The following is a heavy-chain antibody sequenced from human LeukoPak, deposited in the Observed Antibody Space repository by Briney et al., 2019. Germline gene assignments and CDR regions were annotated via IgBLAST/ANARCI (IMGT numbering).Heavy chain of an antibody. D-gene: IGHD1-26*01. Sequence: PSETLSLTCTVSGYSMSSGYYWGWIRQPPERGLEWIGEINHSGSTNYNPSLKSRVTISVDTSKNQFSLKLSSVTAADTAVYYCARRLNPVIKSGSYFGSRYFQHWGQGTLVTVSS. V-gene: IGHV4-38-2*02. CDR2: INHSGST. CDR3: ARRLNPVIKSGSYFGSRYFQH. J-gene: IGHJ1*01. CDR1: GYSMSSGYY.